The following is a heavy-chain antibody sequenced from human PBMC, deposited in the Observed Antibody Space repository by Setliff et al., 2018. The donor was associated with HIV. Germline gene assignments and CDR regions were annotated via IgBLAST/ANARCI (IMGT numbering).Heavy chain of an antibody. Sequence: SETLSLTCAVSGISINSGTYYTYYWTWIRQPARKGLEWIGHIHTSGRTTYNPSLRSRVNISVDMSKNQFSLNLTSMTAADTAVYFCAGLSGFLDYWGQGTLVTVSS. J-gene: IGHJ4*02. CDR1: GISINSGTYYTYY. CDR3: AGLSGFLDY. V-gene: IGHV4-61*09. CDR2: IHTSGRT. D-gene: IGHD3-22*01.